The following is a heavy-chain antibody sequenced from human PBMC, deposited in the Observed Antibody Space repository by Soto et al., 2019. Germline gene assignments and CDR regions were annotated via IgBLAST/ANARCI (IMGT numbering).Heavy chain of an antibody. CDR2: IDPSDSYT. V-gene: IGHV5-10-1*01. CDR3: ARPGRMLLYGMDV. CDR1: GYSFTSYW. J-gene: IGHJ6*02. Sequence: SLKISCKGSGYSFTSYWISCVRQMPGKGLEWMGRIDPSDSYTNYSLSFQGHVTISADKSISTAYLQWSSLKASDTAMYYCARPGRMLLYGMDVWGQGTTVTVSS. D-gene: IGHD2-15*01.